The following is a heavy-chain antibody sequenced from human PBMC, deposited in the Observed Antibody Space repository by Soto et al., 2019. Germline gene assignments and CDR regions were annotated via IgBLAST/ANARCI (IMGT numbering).Heavy chain of an antibody. V-gene: IGHV2-5*02. D-gene: IGHD4-17*01. CDR3: ARADYGDIVFEY. J-gene: IGHJ4*02. CDR2: IYWDDDK. Sequence: QITLKESGPTLVKPTQTLTLTCTFSGFSFITTGVGVGWVSQSPGKALEWLALIYWDDDKRYSPSLKSRLTITKDTSKNQVVLSMTNMDPVDTATYYCARADYGDIVFEYWGQGTLVTVSS. CDR1: GFSFITTGVG.